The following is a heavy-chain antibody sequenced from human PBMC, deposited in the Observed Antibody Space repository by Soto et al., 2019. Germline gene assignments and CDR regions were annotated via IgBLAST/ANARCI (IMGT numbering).Heavy chain of an antibody. CDR2: INAANGDT. V-gene: IGHV1-3*01. Sequence: ASLKVSCKASGYTFTSYGIHWVRQAPGQRLEWMGWINAANGDTKYSPKFQGRVTITRDTSASTAYMELSSLRSEDTAVYYCVRRHVSATGIDWFDPWGQGTLVTVSS. D-gene: IGHD6-13*01. CDR1: GYTFTSYG. J-gene: IGHJ5*02. CDR3: VRRHVSATGIDWFDP.